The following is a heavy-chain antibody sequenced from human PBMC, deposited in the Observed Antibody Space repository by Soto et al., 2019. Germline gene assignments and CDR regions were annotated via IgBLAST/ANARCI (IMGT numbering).Heavy chain of an antibody. J-gene: IGHJ6*02. V-gene: IGHV4-34*01. CDR2: TNHSGST. Sequence: PSETLSLTCSVYGGSFSGYYWSWIRQPPGKGLEWIVETNHSGSTNYNPPLKSRLTISVDTSKNHFPLKLTSVPAADMALYYCARGVAPDVCGQGKTVPVSS. CDR1: GGSFSGYY. CDR3: ARGVAPDV.